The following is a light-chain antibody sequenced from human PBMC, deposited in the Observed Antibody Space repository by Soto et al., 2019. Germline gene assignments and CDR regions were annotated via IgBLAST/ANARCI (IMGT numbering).Light chain of an antibody. Sequence: EIVLTQPPGTLSLSPGERATLSCRASQSVSNNYLAWYQQKPGQAPRLLIYDASNRATGIPARFSGSGSGTDFTLTISSLEPEDFAVYYCQQRSDWPPWTFGRGTKVDIK. V-gene: IGKV3-11*01. J-gene: IGKJ1*01. CDR1: QSVSNNY. CDR3: QQRSDWPPWT. CDR2: DAS.